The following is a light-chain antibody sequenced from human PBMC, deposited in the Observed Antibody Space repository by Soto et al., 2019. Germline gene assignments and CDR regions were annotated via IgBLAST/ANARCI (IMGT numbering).Light chain of an antibody. CDR3: QQYGASPFT. CDR1: QSVTNDY. CDR2: GAS. Sequence: EIVLTQSPGSLSLSPGERAALSCRASQSVTNDYLAWYQQKFGQAPRLLIYGASRRATGIPDRFSGIGSGTDFTLTISSVEPEDFAVYYCQQYGASPFTFGPGTRVEI. J-gene: IGKJ3*01. V-gene: IGKV3-20*01.